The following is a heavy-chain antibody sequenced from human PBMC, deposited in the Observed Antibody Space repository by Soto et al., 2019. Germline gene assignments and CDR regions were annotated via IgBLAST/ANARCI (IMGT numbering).Heavy chain of an antibody. Sequence: QVQLQQWGAGLLKPSETLSLTCAVYGGSFSGYYWSWIRQPPGKGLEWIGEINHSGSTNYNPSLKSRVTISVDTSKNQFSLKLSSVTAADTAVYYCARDRVTADREWELSSSLYYYYGMDVWGQGTTVTVSS. CDR3: ARDRVTADREWELSSSLYYYYGMDV. J-gene: IGHJ6*02. CDR1: GGSFSGYY. V-gene: IGHV4-34*01. D-gene: IGHD1-26*01. CDR2: INHSGST.